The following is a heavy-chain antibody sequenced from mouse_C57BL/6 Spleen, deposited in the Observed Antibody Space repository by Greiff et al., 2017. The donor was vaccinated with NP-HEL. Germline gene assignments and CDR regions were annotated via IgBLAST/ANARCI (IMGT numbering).Heavy chain of an antibody. CDR1: GYTFTSYG. CDR2: IYPRSGNT. Sequence: VKLMESGAELARPGASVKLSCKASGYTFTSYGISWVKQRTGQGLEWIGEIYPRSGNTYYNEKFKGKATLTADKSSSTAYMELRSLTSEDSAVYFCARDYGSSYVYYFDYWGQGTTLTVSS. D-gene: IGHD1-1*01. J-gene: IGHJ2*01. V-gene: IGHV1-81*01. CDR3: ARDYGSSYVYYFDY.